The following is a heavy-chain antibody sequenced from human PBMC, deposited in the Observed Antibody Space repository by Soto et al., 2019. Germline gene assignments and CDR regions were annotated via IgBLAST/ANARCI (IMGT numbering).Heavy chain of an antibody. CDR3: AKAGLYYYDSSGYYYDYYYYGMDV. Sequence: GGSLRLSCAASGFTFSSYAMSWVRQAPGKGLEWVSAISGSGGSTYYADSVKGRFTISRDNSKNTLYLQMNSLRAEDTAVYYWAKAGLYYYDSSGYYYDYYYYGMDVWGQGTTVTVS. J-gene: IGHJ6*02. V-gene: IGHV3-23*01. CDR1: GFTFSSYA. CDR2: ISGSGGST. D-gene: IGHD3-22*01.